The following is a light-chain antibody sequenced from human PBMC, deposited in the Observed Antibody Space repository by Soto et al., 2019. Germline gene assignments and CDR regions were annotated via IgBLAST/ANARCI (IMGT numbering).Light chain of an antibody. J-gene: IGKJ1*01. CDR2: GAS. CDR3: TQYNKLLRP. CDR1: QGVNIH. V-gene: IGKV3D-15*01. Sequence: QSLVAVSLTKRERATLSCRASQGVNIHLAWYQQKPGQAPRLLIYGASARATGIPAKFSGSGSGTEFTLTISSLQAEDFAGYYSTQYNKLLRPFGQGTKADIK.